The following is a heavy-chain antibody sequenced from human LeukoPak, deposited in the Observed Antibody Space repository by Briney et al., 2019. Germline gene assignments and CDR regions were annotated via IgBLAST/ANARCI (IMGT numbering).Heavy chain of an antibody. D-gene: IGHD2-2*01. V-gene: IGHV5-10-1*01. CDR3: ARLRYCSSTSCYSHKYGMDV. Sequence: GEPLNISCQGSGYSFTSYWISWVRQMPGQGLEWMGRIDPSDSYTNYSPSFQRHVTISADKSISTAYLQWSSLKASDTAMYYCARLRYCSSTSCYSHKYGMDVWGKGATVTVSS. J-gene: IGHJ6*04. CDR2: IDPSDSYT. CDR1: GYSFTSYW.